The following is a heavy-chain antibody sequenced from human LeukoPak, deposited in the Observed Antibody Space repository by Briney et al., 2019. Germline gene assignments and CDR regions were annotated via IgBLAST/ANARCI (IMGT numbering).Heavy chain of an antibody. CDR3: ARELRPRVGAIMPFDY. CDR2: ISTYNGNT. V-gene: IGHV1-18*01. CDR1: GYTFTSYG. D-gene: IGHD1-26*01. J-gene: IGHJ4*02. Sequence: VASVKVSCKASGYTFTSYGITWVRQAPGQGLEWMGWISTYNGNTDYAQKFQGRVTMTTDTSTSTAYMELRSLRSDDQAVYYCARELRPRVGAIMPFDYWGQGTLVTVSS.